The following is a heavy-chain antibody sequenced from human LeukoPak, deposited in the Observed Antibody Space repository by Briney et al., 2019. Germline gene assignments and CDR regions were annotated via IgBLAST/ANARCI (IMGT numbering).Heavy chain of an antibody. V-gene: IGHV4-4*07. J-gene: IGHJ5*02. CDR3: AKEGYCSSISCHGFDL. D-gene: IGHD2-2*01. CDR1: GGSISSYY. Sequence: SETLSLTCRVSGGSISSYYMSWIRQPAGKGLEWIGRIYTSGSTNYNPSLRSRVTILVDKTKNQLSLKLSSVTAADTALYYCAKEGYCSSISCHGFDLWGQGTLVTVSS. CDR2: IYTSGST.